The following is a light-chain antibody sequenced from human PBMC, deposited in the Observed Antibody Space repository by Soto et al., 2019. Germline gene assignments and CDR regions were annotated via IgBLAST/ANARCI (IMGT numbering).Light chain of an antibody. CDR2: AAS. J-gene: IGKJ5*01. CDR3: QQSYSTPRGIT. V-gene: IGKV1-39*01. Sequence: DIQMTQSPSTLSASVGDRVTITCRASQSISRWLAWYQQKPGKAPKLLIFAASSLQSGVPSRFSGSRSGPDFTLTISSLQPEDFATYYCQQSYSTPRGITFGQGTRLEIK. CDR1: QSISRW.